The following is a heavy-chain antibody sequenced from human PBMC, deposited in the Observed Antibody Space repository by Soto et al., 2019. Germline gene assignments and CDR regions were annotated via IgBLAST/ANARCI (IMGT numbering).Heavy chain of an antibody. V-gene: IGHV3-21*01. Sequence: GGSLRLSCAASGFTFSSYSMNWVRQAPGKGLEWVSSISSSSSYIYYADSVKGRFTISRDNAKNSLYLQMNSLRAEDTAVYCCAATVAGDYYYGMDVWGQGTTVTVSS. CDR2: ISSSSSYI. CDR3: AATVAGDYYYGMDV. D-gene: IGHD6-19*01. CDR1: GFTFSSYS. J-gene: IGHJ6*02.